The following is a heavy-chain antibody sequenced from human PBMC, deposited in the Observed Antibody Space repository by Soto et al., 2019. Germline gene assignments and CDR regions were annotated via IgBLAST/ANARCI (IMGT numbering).Heavy chain of an antibody. V-gene: IGHV3-23*01. CDR2: ISRRGDST. CDR1: GFTFSNYG. J-gene: IGHJ6*02. Sequence: EVQLLESGGGLAQPGGSLRLSSAASGFTFSNYGMTWVRQAPGKGLEWVSGISRRGDSTYYADSVKGRFTISRDNSKNTLYLQLDSLRAEDTAVYFCASEYGSGSYGYYYAMDVWGQGTTVTVSS. CDR3: ASEYGSGSYGYYYAMDV. D-gene: IGHD3-10*01.